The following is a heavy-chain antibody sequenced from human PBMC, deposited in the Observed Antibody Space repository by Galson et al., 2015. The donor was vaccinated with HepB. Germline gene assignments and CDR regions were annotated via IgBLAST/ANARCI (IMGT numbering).Heavy chain of an antibody. CDR1: GGTFSTFT. V-gene: IGHV1-69*08. D-gene: IGHD3-10*01. CDR2: IIPLVGTA. Sequence: SVKVSCKASGGTFSTFTLIWVRQAPGQGLEWMGRIIPLVGTAIYAQRFQGRVTITADKSTSTAYMELIRLRSEDTAVYYCARVNPAQATHYNGALDSWGQGTLVTVSS. CDR3: ARVNPAQATHYNGALDS. J-gene: IGHJ4*02.